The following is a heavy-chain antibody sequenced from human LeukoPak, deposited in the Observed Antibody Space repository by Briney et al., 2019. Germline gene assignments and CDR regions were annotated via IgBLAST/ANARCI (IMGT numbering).Heavy chain of an antibody. Sequence: PGGSLRLSCAASGFTFSSYWMSWVRQAPGKGLEWVANIKQDGSEKYYVDSVKGRFTISRDNAKNSLYLQMSSLRAEDTAVYYCARSYSYGLYYFDYWGQGTLVTVSS. J-gene: IGHJ4*02. CDR1: GFTFSSYW. V-gene: IGHV3-7*01. D-gene: IGHD5-18*01. CDR3: ARSYSYGLYYFDY. CDR2: IKQDGSEK.